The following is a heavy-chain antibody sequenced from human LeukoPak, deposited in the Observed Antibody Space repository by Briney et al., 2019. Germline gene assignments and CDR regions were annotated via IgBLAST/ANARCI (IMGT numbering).Heavy chain of an antibody. CDR2: VHLSGRT. CDR1: GGSISTTNW. Sequence: PSGTLSLTCGVSGGSISTTNWWTWVRQPPGEGLEWIGEVHLSGRTHYNPSLESRVTMSVDMSENHISLRLTSVTAADTAVYYCAREGGPYRPLDYSGQGTLVTVSS. J-gene: IGHJ4*02. CDR3: AREGGPYRPLDY. V-gene: IGHV4-4*02.